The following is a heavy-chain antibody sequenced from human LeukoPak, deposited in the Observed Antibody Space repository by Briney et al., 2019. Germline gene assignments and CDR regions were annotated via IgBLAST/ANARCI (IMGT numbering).Heavy chain of an antibody. V-gene: IGHV4-34*01. CDR1: GGSFSGYY. Sequence: SETLSLTCAVYGGSFSGYYWSWIRQPPGKGLEWIGEINHSGSTNYNPSLKSRVTISVDTSKNQFSLKLSSVTAADTAVYYCATLYYYDSSGSRGPDAFDIWGQGTMVTVSS. CDR2: INHSGST. CDR3: ATLYYYDSSGSRGPDAFDI. J-gene: IGHJ3*02. D-gene: IGHD3-22*01.